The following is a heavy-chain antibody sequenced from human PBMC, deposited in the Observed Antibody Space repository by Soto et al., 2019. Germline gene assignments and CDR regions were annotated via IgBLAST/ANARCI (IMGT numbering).Heavy chain of an antibody. CDR1: GYTFTSYC. CDR3: ARPPGYISDWYYFEL. CDR2: ISAYNGNT. J-gene: IGHJ4*02. Sequence: ASVKVSCKASGYTFTSYCISWVRQAPGQGLEWMGWISAYNGNTNYAQKLQGRVSMTWDTSLKTAYMELCSLMSEDTAVYYCARPPGYISDWYYFELWGQGTQVTVSS. V-gene: IGHV1-18*01. D-gene: IGHD3-9*01.